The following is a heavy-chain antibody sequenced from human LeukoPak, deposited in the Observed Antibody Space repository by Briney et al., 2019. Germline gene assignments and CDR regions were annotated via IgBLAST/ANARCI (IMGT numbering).Heavy chain of an antibody. CDR1: GFTFTSSA. J-gene: IGHJ4*02. V-gene: IGHV1-58*01. D-gene: IGHD3-22*01. CDR2: IVVGSGNT. Sequence: VASVKVSCKASGFTFTSSAVQWVRQARGQRLEWIGWIVVGSGNTNYAQKFQERVTITRDMSTSTAYMKLSSLRSEDTAVYYCAADPHHYDSSGYYHDSEYWGQGTLVTVSS. CDR3: AADPHHYDSSGYYHDSEY.